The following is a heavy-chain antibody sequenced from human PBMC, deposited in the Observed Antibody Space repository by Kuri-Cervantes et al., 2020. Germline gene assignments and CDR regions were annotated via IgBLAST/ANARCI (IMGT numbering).Heavy chain of an antibody. CDR2: TYYSGST. V-gene: IGHV4-39*01. J-gene: IGHJ6*02. CDR3: ARLHYLYGMDV. CDR1: GGSISSSSYY. D-gene: IGHD1-26*01. Sequence: GSLRLSCTVSGGSISSSSYYWGWIRQPPGKGLEWIGTTYYSGSTYYNPSLKSRVTMSVDTSKNQFSLKLSSVTAADATVYYCARLHYLYGMDVWGQGTTVTVSS.